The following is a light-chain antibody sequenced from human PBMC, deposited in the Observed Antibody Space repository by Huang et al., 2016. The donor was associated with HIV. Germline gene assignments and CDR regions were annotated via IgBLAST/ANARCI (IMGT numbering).Light chain of an antibody. V-gene: IGKV3-15*01. CDR1: QSVNTN. Sequence: VMMSQSPATLAVSPGERVTLSCGANQSVNTNLAWYQQTPGQPPRLLIYAASTRATGVPARFAGSGSGTEFTLTIDSLQSDDFAVYYCQQYNKWPPEYTFGQGTRLEIK. CDR3: QQYNKWPPEYT. J-gene: IGKJ2*01. CDR2: AAS.